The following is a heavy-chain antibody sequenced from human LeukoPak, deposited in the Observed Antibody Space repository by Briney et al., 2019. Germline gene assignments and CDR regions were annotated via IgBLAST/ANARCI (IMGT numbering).Heavy chain of an antibody. Sequence: GGSLRLSCAASGFTFSNYWVHWVRQAPGKGLVWVSRINTDGSSTNYADSVKGRFTISRDNAKNTLYLQMNSLRAEDTAVYYCARGAYLQYYLGVWGKGTTVTVSS. D-gene: IGHD2-21*01. CDR1: GFTFSNYW. J-gene: IGHJ6*03. CDR2: INTDGSST. CDR3: ARGAYLQYYLGV. V-gene: IGHV3-74*01.